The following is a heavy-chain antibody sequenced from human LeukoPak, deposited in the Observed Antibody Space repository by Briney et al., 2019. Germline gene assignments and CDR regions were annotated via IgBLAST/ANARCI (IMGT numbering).Heavy chain of an antibody. V-gene: IGHV3-9*01. CDR1: GFTFDDYA. D-gene: IGHD3-10*01. CDR3: ARGDYYGSGTYYNSPRRGWFDP. CDR2: INWSSGSI. J-gene: IGHJ5*02. Sequence: PGRSLRLSCAASGFTFDDYAMHWVRHAPGKGLEWVSGINWSSGSIGYADSVKGRFTISRDNAKNSLYLQMNSLRAEDTAVYYCARGDYYGSGTYYNSPRRGWFDPWGQGTVVTVSS.